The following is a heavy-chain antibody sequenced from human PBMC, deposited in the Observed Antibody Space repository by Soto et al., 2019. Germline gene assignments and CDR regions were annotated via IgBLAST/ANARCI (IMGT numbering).Heavy chain of an antibody. V-gene: IGHV3-23*04. D-gene: IGHD1-1*01. CDR1: GFTLSTSA. J-gene: IGHJ3*01. CDR3: ATIGPYGPRWNF. CDR2: ISAIGTDT. Sequence: EVEVVESGGDLVQPGGSLRLSCVVSGFTLSTSAMSWVRQAPGKGLECVSSISAIGTDTFYADSVKGRFSISRDNSKNSVFLQMNGLRAEDTAVYYCATIGPYGPRWNFWGQGTEVTVSS.